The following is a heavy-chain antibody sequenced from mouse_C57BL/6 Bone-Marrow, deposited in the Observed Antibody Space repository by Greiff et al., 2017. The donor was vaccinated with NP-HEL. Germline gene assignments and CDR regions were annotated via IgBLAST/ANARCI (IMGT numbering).Heavy chain of an antibody. CDR2: IYPGSGST. V-gene: IGHV1-55*01. J-gene: IGHJ3*01. CDR1: GYTFTSYW. CDR3: ARGNSTWFAY. D-gene: IGHD2-5*01. Sequence: QVQLKESGAELVKPGASVKMSCKASGYTFTSYWITWVKQRPGQGLEWIGDIYPGSGSTNYNEKFKSKATLTVDTSSSTAYMQLSSLTSEDSAVYYCARGNSTWFAYWGQGTLVTVSA.